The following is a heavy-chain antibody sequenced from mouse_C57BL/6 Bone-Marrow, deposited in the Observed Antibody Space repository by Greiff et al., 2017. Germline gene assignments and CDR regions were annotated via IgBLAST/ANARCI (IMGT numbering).Heavy chain of an antibody. CDR2: IFPGSGST. Sequence: QVQLKESGPELVRPGASVKISCKAPGYTFSSYWMQWVRQRPGQGLEWIGEIFPGSGSTYYNEKFKGKATLTVDTSSSTAYMQLSSLTSEDSAVYFVSSSGFITTSYAMYYWGQGTSVTVSS. V-gene: IGHV1-56*01. CDR1: GYTFSSYW. J-gene: IGHJ4*01. D-gene: IGHD1-1*01. CDR3: SSSGFITTSYAMYY.